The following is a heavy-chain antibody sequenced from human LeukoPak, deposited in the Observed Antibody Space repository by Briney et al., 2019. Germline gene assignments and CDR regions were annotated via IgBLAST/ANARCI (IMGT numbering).Heavy chain of an antibody. V-gene: IGHV3-66*01. CDR2: TYSGGST. Sequence: GGSLRLSCAASGFTVSSNYMSWVRQAPGKGLEWVSVTYSGGSTYYADSVKGRFTISRDNSKNTLYLQMNSLRAEDTAVYYCARARYSYGLSWFDPWGQGTLVTVSS. CDR3: ARARYSYGLSWFDP. D-gene: IGHD5-18*01. J-gene: IGHJ5*02. CDR1: GFTVSSNY.